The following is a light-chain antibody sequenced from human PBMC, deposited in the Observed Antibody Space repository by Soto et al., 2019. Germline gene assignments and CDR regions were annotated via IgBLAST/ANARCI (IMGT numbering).Light chain of an antibody. J-gene: IGKJ2*01. CDR1: QSVSSSY. V-gene: IGKV3-20*01. CDR3: QQYGNSPRYS. CDR2: RAS. Sequence: EIVLTQSPGTLSLSPGERATLSCRTSQSVSSSYLTWYQQKPGQAPRLLIYRASNRATGIPDRFSGSGSGTDFTLTISRLKPEDFAVYYCQQYGNSPRYSFGQGTKLEIK.